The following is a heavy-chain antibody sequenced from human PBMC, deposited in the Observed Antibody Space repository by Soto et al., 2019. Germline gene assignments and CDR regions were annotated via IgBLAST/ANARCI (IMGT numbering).Heavy chain of an antibody. CDR1: GFAISRGDY. D-gene: IGHD1-1*01. CDR2: IYPSVSS. Sequence: XATLSLTCNVSGFAISRGDYWSWFRQPPGKGLEWIGSIYPSVSSYHNPSLESRLTLSIDTSKNQFTLKLASVTAADTALYYCAREKVGTTFFDNWGQGTQVTVSS. V-gene: IGHV4-38-2*02. CDR3: AREKVGTTFFDN. J-gene: IGHJ4*02.